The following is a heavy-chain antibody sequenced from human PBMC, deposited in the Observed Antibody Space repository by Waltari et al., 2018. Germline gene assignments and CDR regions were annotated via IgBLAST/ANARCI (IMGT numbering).Heavy chain of an antibody. D-gene: IGHD6-13*01. V-gene: IGHV3-23*01. CDR1: GFTFSTYA. CDR3: AKRAYSSSWFWFDP. Sequence: EVRLLESGGGLVQPGGSLRLSCAASGFTFSTYAMSWVRQAPGEGLEWVSAISDNARSTYYADSVKGRFTISRDNSKNALYLQMNSLRAEDTAVYYCAKRAYSSSWFWFDPWGQGTLVTVSS. J-gene: IGHJ5*02. CDR2: ISDNARST.